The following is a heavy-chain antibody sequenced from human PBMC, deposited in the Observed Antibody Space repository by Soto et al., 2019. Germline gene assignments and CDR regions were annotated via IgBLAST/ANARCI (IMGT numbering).Heavy chain of an antibody. CDR2: ISGSGGST. J-gene: IGHJ3*02. Sequence: EVQLLESGGGLVQPGGSLRLSGASSGFTFSSYAMSWVRQAPGKGLEWVSGISGSGGSTYYADSVKGRFTISRDNSKNPLYLQLNSLRAEDTGVYYCAKDSVWDYDIEPDAFDIWGQGTMVTVSS. V-gene: IGHV3-23*01. CDR1: GFTFSSYA. D-gene: IGHD3-9*01. CDR3: AKDSVWDYDIEPDAFDI.